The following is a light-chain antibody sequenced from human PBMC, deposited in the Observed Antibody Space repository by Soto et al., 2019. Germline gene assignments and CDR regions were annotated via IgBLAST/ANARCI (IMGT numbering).Light chain of an antibody. CDR2: DVS. J-gene: IGLJ1*01. Sequence: QSALTQPASVSRSPGQSITISCTGTSSDVGGFNYVSRYQQHPGKAPKLMIYDVSNRPSGVSNRFSGSKSGNTASLTISGLQAEDEADYYCSSYTSSSTYVFGTGTKVTVL. CDR3: SSYTSSSTYV. CDR1: SSDVGGFNY. V-gene: IGLV2-14*01.